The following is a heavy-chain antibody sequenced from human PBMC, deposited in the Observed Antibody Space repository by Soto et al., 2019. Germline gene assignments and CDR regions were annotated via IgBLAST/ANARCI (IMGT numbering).Heavy chain of an antibody. CDR2: IRTYNGNT. CDR3: ARLRWGLRDTRPSVKYGLDV. Sequence: SGQVCCKASCYTFTNYGFRWVRQAPGQGLEWMGWIRTYNGNTNSAEKFQGRVTMTTDTSTSTGYMEMRSLRSDETAVYYCARLRWGLRDTRPSVKYGLDVWGQGTTFPVSS. D-gene: IGHD2-21*02. CDR1: CYTFTNYG. V-gene: IGHV1-18*01. J-gene: IGHJ6*02.